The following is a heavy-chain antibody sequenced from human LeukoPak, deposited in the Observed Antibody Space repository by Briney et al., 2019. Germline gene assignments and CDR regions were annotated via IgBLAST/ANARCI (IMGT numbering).Heavy chain of an antibody. D-gene: IGHD4-23*01. CDR3: AADGGGLSSVVTPRSSPSDY. V-gene: IGHV1-24*01. CDR1: GYTLNELS. CDR2: FDPADGET. J-gene: IGHJ4*02. Sequence: ASVKVSCKVSGYTLNELSMHWVRQAPGKGLEWMGGFDPADGETVYAHRFQGRLTMTEDTSTNTGYMELTSLRSEDTAVYYCAADGGGLSSVVTPRSSPSDYWGQGTLVTVSS.